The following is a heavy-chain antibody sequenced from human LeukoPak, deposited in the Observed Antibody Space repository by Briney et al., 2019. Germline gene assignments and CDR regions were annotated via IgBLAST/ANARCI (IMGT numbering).Heavy chain of an antibody. V-gene: IGHV3-21*01. Sequence: GGSLRLSCAASGFTFNSYSMNWVRQAPGKGLEWVSSISSSSSSIYYADSVKGRFTISRDNAKNSLYLQMNSLRAEDTAVYYCARASGDIVETATMGSCWGQGTLVTVPS. CDR2: ISSSSSSI. D-gene: IGHD5-18*01. CDR3: ARASGDIVETATMGSC. CDR1: GFTFNSYS. J-gene: IGHJ4*02.